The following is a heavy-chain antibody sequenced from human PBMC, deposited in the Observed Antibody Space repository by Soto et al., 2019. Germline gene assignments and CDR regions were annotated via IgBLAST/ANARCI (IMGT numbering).Heavy chain of an antibody. CDR2: ISAYNGNT. D-gene: IGHD3-16*02. Sequence: ASVKVSCKASGYTFTGYGISWVRQAPGQGLEWMGWISAYNGNTNYAQKLQGRVTMTTDTSTSTAYMELRSLRSDDTAVYYCARDLVITFGGVIDPNWFAPWGQGTLVTVSS. CDR1: GYTFTGYG. J-gene: IGHJ5*02. CDR3: ARDLVITFGGVIDPNWFAP. V-gene: IGHV1-18*01.